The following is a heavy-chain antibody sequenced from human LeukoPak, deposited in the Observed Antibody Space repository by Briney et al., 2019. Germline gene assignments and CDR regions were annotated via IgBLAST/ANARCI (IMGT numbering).Heavy chain of an antibody. Sequence: PSETLSLTCTVSGGSISISSGGYYWSWIRQHPGKGLEWIGYIYYSGSTYYNPSLESRVIISVDMSKNQFSLKLSSVTAADTAVYYCARVSLGIEEWGQGILVTVSS. CDR3: ARVSLGIEE. V-gene: IGHV4-31*03. D-gene: IGHD2-21*01. CDR2: IYYSGST. J-gene: IGHJ4*02. CDR1: GGSISISSGGYY.